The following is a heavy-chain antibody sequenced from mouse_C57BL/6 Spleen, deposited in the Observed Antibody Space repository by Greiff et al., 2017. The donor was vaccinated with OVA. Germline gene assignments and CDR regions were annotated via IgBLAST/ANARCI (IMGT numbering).Heavy chain of an antibody. CDR1: GYTFTDYE. CDR3: TRRSYSNYGSWYFDV. Sequence: VQLQQSGAELVRPGASVTLSCKASGYTFTDYEMHWVKQTPVHGLEWIGAIDPETGGTAYTQKFKGKAILTADKSSRTAYMELRSLTSEDSAVYYWTRRSYSNYGSWYFDVWGTGTTVTVSS. J-gene: IGHJ1*03. D-gene: IGHD2-5*01. CDR2: IDPETGGT. V-gene: IGHV1-15*01.